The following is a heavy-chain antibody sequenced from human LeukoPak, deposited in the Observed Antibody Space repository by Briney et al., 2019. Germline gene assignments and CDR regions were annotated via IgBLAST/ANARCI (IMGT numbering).Heavy chain of an antibody. D-gene: IGHD6-19*01. V-gene: IGHV3-48*01. J-gene: IGHJ4*02. CDR1: GFILSSYS. Sequence: GGSLRLSCAASGFILSSYSMNWVRQAPGKGLEWISYISSSSSTIYYADSVKGRFTISRDNAKNSLYLQMNSLRGEDTALYYCARNLISVAGELDYWGQGALVTVSS. CDR3: ARNLISVAGELDY. CDR2: ISSSSSTI.